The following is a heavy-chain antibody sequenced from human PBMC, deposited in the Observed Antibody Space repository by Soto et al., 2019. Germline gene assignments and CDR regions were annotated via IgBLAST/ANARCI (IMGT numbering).Heavy chain of an antibody. J-gene: IGHJ6*03. D-gene: IGHD3-3*01. CDR2: INAGNGNT. CDR1: GYTFTSYA. CDR3: ARENFWSGYQYYYYYYMDV. V-gene: IGHV1-3*01. Sequence: ASVKVSCKASGYTFTSYAMHWVRQAPGQRLEWMGWINAGNGNTKYAQKFQGRVTMTRNTSVSTAYMELSSLRSEDTAVYYCARENFWSGYQYYYYYYMDVWGKGTTVTVSS.